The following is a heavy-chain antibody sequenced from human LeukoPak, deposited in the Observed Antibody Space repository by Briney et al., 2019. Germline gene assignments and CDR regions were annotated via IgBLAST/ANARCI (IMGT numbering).Heavy chain of an antibody. CDR1: GYSFSSYW. CDR2: IYPGDSDT. Sequence: GESLKISRKGSGYSFSSYWIGWVRQMPGKGLEWMGIIYPGDSDTRYSPSFQGQVTISADKSISTAYLQWSSLKASDTAMYYCASYGSGSYGGYYFDYWGQGTLVTVSS. J-gene: IGHJ4*02. D-gene: IGHD3-10*01. CDR3: ASYGSGSYGGYYFDY. V-gene: IGHV5-51*01.